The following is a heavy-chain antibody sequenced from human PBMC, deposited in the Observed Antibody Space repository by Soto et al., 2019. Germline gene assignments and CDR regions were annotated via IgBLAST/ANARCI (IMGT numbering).Heavy chain of an antibody. CDR2: IPHMGTT. CDR3: ARLPTGWPNWVGP. J-gene: IGHJ5*02. CDR1: GASLSVCPDT. Sequence: SETLSLTCTVSGASLSVCPDTGGWISQSPERGLEWIGTIPHMGTTYYTTSLENRLTISLDTSKKQFTLKLTSVAAADTAVYSCARLPTGWPNWVGPPGQGILVTVSS. D-gene: IGHD6-19*01. V-gene: IGHV4-39*01.